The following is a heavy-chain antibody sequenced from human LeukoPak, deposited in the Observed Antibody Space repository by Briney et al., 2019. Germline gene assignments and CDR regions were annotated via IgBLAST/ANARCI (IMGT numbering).Heavy chain of an antibody. V-gene: IGHV1-24*01. J-gene: IGHJ6*03. CDR1: GYTLTELS. CDR3: ATDTPYCSSTSCPRTYYYMDV. D-gene: IGHD2-2*01. CDR2: FDPEDGET. Sequence: GASVKVSCKVSGYTLTELSMHWVRQAPGKGLEWMGGFDPEDGETIYAQKFQGRVTMTEDTSTDTAYMELSSLRSEDTAVYYCATDTPYCSSTSCPRTYYYMDVWGKGTTVTVSS.